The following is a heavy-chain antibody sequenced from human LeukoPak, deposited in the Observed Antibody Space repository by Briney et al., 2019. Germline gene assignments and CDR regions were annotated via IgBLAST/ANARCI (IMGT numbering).Heavy chain of an antibody. D-gene: IGHD2-8*01. V-gene: IGHV3-23*01. CDR2: LSGSGGST. J-gene: IGHJ4*02. CDR1: VFTFSSYA. Sequence: GGSLRLSCAASVFTFSSYAMSTVRQAPGKGLEWVSALSGSGGSTYYADSVKGRFTISRDNSKNTLYLQMNSLRAEDTAVYYCAKVVYCTNGVCSQYYFDYWGQGTLVTVSS. CDR3: AKVVYCTNGVCSQYYFDY.